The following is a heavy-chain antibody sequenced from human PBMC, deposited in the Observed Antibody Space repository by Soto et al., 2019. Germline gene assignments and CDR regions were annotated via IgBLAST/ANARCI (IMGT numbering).Heavy chain of an antibody. V-gene: IGHV1-3*01. Sequence: CKASGYTFTRYTMNWVRQAPGQRLEWMGWINPDNGNTKSSQKFQDRVIITRDTSASTAYMDLSSLRSEDTAVYYCARGIATGQLDPWGQGTLVTVSS. CDR3: ARGIATGQLDP. CDR1: GYTFTRYT. J-gene: IGHJ5*02. D-gene: IGHD2-15*01. CDR2: INPDNGNT.